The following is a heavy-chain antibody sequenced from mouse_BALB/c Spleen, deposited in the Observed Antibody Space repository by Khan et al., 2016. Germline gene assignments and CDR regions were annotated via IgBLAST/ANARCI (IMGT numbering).Heavy chain of an antibody. Sequence: DLVKPGASVKLSCKASGYTFTSYWINWIKQRPGQGLEWIGRIVPGSGSTYYNEMFKGKAILTVDTSSITAYIQLSSLSSEDSAVYFCARLRITTAYYFDYWGQGTTLTVSS. D-gene: IGHD1-2*01. CDR3: ARLRITTAYYFDY. J-gene: IGHJ2*01. CDR1: GYTFTSYW. CDR2: IVPGSGST. V-gene: IGHV1S41*01.